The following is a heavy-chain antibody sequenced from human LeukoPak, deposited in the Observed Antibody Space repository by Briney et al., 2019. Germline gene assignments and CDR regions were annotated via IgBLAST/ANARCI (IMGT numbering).Heavy chain of an antibody. CDR1: GGSISSGDYY. J-gene: IGHJ4*02. CDR3: ATRTSVFSYFDS. D-gene: IGHD1-14*01. V-gene: IGHV4-30-4*01. Sequence: SETLSLTCTVSGGSISSGDYYWSWIRQPPEKGLEWIGYIYYSGSTYYTPSLKSRLTISVDTSKNQFSLKLTSVTAADTAVYYCATRTSVFSYFDSWGQGTLVTVSS. CDR2: IYYSGST.